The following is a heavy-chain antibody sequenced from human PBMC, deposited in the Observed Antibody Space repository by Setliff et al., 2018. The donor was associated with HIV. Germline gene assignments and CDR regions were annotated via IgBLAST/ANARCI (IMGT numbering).Heavy chain of an antibody. Sequence: KPSETLSLTCTVSSDSISSSSFYWGWIRQPPGKGLECIGRIYTSGSTKYNPSLKSRVTISVDTSKNQFSLKVSSVTAVDTAVYYCARVARGGHSSRWYYFDYWGQGTLVTVSS. V-gene: IGHV4-39*07. CDR3: ARVARGGHSSRWYYFDY. CDR1: SDSISSSSFY. CDR2: IYTSGST. D-gene: IGHD6-13*01. J-gene: IGHJ4*02.